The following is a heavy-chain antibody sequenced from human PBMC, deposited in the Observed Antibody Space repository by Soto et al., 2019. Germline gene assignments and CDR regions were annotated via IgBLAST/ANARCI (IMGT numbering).Heavy chain of an antibody. CDR1: GFTVSSNY. CDR3: ASPAYVLRYFDWLPLYY. CDR2: IYSGGST. V-gene: IGHV3-53*01. J-gene: IGHJ4*02. D-gene: IGHD3-9*01. Sequence: GGSLRLSCAASGFTVSSNYMSWVRQAPGKGLEWVSVIYSGGSTYYADSVKGRFTISRDNSKNTLYLQMNSLRAEDTAVYYCASPAYVLRYFDWLPLYYWGQGTLVTVSS.